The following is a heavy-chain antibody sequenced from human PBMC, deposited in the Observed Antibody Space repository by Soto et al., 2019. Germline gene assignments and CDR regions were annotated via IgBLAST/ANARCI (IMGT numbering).Heavy chain of an antibody. Sequence: ASVKVSCKASGYTFTSYGISWVRQAPGQGLEWMGWISAYNGNTNYAQKLQGRVTMTTDTATSTAYMELRSLRSDDTAVPYCPRALVAYYDSSGSLSWFDPSGQGTLVTVSS. V-gene: IGHV1-18*04. CDR2: ISAYNGNT. CDR3: PRALVAYYDSSGSLSWFDP. D-gene: IGHD3-22*01. CDR1: GYTFTSYG. J-gene: IGHJ5*02.